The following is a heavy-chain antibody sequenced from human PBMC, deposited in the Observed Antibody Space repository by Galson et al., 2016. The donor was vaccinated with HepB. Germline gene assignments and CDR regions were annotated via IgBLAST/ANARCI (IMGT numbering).Heavy chain of an antibody. CDR3: ARMDRVGSRGYTSGLTSYCYSMDI. Sequence: SVKVSCKASGVTFSSDGITWVRQAPGQGLEWMGGIIPMSGTANYALKFQGRVTITADESTNTAYMELISLRSEDTAVYYCARMDRVGSRGYTSGLTSYCYSMDIWGQGTTVTVS. D-gene: IGHD5-18*01. CDR1: GVTFSSDG. J-gene: IGHJ6*02. CDR2: IIPMSGTA. V-gene: IGHV1-69*13.